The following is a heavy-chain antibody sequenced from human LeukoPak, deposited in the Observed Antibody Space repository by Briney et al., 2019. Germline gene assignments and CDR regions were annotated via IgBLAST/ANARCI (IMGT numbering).Heavy chain of an antibody. V-gene: IGHV4-31*03. J-gene: IGHJ4*02. Sequence: SETLSLTCTVSGGSISSGGYYWSWIRQHPGKGLEWIAYIYYSGSTYYNPSLESRVTISVDTSKNQFSLKLSSVTAADTAVYYCARVRGWHFDYWGQGTLVTVPS. CDR1: GGSISSGGYY. CDR2: IYYSGST. CDR3: ARVRGWHFDY. D-gene: IGHD1-26*01.